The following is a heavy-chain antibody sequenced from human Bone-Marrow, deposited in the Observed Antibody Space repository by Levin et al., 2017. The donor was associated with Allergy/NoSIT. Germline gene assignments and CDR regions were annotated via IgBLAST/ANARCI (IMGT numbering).Heavy chain of an antibody. V-gene: IGHV3-48*03. CDR1: GFTFGQYE. CDR2: ISSSGSTV. D-gene: IGHD3-3*01. CDR3: ARGTYYDFWTHYYGMDV. Sequence: LSLTCVASGFTFGQYEMDWVRQAPGKGLEWVSYISSSGSTVSYADSVKGRFTISRDNTNNLVYLQMDSLRVEDTAIYYCARGTYYDFWTHYYGMDVWGQGTTVSVSS. J-gene: IGHJ6*02.